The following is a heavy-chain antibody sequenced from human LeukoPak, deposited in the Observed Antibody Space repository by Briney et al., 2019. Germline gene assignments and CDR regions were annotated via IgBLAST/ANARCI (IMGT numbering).Heavy chain of an antibody. CDR1: GFTFSSYE. V-gene: IGHV3-48*03. CDR2: ISSSGSII. J-gene: IGHJ3*02. Sequence: GGSLRLSCAASGFTFSSYEMNWVRQAPGKGLEWVSYISSSGSIIYYADSVKGRFTISRDSAKNSLYMQMNSLRAEDTAVYYCARGAYYYDSSGYYGAFDIWGQGTMVTVSS. CDR3: ARGAYYYDSSGYYGAFDI. D-gene: IGHD3-22*01.